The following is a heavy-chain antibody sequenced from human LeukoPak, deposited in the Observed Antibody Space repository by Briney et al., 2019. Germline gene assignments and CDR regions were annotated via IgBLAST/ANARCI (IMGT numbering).Heavy chain of an antibody. V-gene: IGHV3-23*01. CDR2: LSASGYNT. CDR3: AKGAEEGVVITAVYYYHMDV. D-gene: IGHD3-22*01. Sequence: GGSLRLSCVASGFTFTNHVMSWFRQAPGKGLEWVSTLSASGYNTYYGDSVKGRFTISRDNSKNTLYLQMNSLRAEDTAIYFCAKGAEEGVVITAVYYYHMDVWGRGTTVTISS. J-gene: IGHJ6*03. CDR1: GFTFTNHV.